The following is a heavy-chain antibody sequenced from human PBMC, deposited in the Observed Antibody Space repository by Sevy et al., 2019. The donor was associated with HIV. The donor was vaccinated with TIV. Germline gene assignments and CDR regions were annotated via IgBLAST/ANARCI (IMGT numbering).Heavy chain of an antibody. J-gene: IGHJ4*01. D-gene: IGHD5-18*01. V-gene: IGHV3-7*01. CDR3: VREGLGGYSYSLDY. CDR2: TKQDGSEE. Sequence: GGSLRLSCAASGFSFSIYWMSWVRQAPGKGLEWVATTKQDGSEEDYVDSVKGRFTISRDNAKNSLFLQMNSLSAKDTAVYYCVREGLGGYSYSLDYWGHGTLVTVSS. CDR1: GFSFSIYW.